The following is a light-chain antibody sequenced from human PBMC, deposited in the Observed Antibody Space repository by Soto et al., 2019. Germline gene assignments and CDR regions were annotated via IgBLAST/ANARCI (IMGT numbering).Light chain of an antibody. V-gene: IGKV1-9*01. CDR1: QALCNY. Sequence: DIQLTLFPSVLSASVGDTFTITCRASQALCNYVAWYQQKPANAPDLLINSASTLQSTVPSRFIASGSETEVSLTIRALQPEDFATYYCQQLSRYPLTFGGGTKVDI. CDR2: SAS. J-gene: IGKJ4*01. CDR3: QQLSRYPLT.